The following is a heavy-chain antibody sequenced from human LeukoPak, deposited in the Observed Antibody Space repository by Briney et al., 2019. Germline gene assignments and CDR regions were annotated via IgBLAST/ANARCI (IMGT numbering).Heavy chain of an antibody. D-gene: IGHD3-10*01. V-gene: IGHV3-9*01. CDR2: ISWNSGHI. CDR3: AKDRRHTVSGGYFDL. J-gene: IGHJ2*01. CDR1: GFTIDDYA. Sequence: GGSLRLSCAASGFTIDDYAMHWVRQAPGKGLEWDSGISWNSGHIGYADSVKSRFTISRDNAKNSLYLQMNSLRAGDTALYYCAKDRRHTVSGGYFDLWGRGTLVIVSS.